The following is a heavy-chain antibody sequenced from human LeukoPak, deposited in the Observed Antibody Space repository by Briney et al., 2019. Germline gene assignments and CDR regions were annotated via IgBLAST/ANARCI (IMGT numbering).Heavy chain of an antibody. CDR2: INPNSGGT. Sequence: ASVKVSCKASGGTFSSYATSWVRQAPGQGLEWMGWINPNSGGTNYAQKFQGRVTMTRDTSISTAYMELSRLRSDDTAVYYCARDLTSSGWEGPDYWGQGTLVTVSS. J-gene: IGHJ4*02. CDR1: GGTFSSYA. D-gene: IGHD6-19*01. V-gene: IGHV1-2*02. CDR3: ARDLTSSGWEGPDY.